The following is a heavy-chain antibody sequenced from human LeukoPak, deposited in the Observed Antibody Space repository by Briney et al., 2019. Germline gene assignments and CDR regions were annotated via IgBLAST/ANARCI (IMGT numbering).Heavy chain of an antibody. CDR2: IYYSGST. Sequence: PSETLSLTCTVSGDSISSSSYYWGWIRQPPGKGLEWIGNIYYSGSTYYNPSLKSRVTISVDTSKNQFSLKLSSVTAADTAVYYCALVVDYSGSGTYVVDYWGQGTLVTVSS. CDR3: ALVVDYSGSGTYVVDY. V-gene: IGHV4-39*01. D-gene: IGHD3-10*01. CDR1: GDSISSSSYY. J-gene: IGHJ4*02.